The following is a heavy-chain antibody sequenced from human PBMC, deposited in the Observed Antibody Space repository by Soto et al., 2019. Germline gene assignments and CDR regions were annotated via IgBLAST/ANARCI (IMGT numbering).Heavy chain of an antibody. Sequence: QVTLKESGPVLVKPTETLTLTCTVSGFSLSNARMGVSWIRQPPGKALEWLAHIFSNDEKSYSTSLKSRLTISKDTSKSQVVLTMTNMDPVDTATCYCARIPYYDFWSGLDPWGQGTLVTVSS. CDR1: GFSLSNARMG. CDR2: IFSNDEK. CDR3: ARIPYYDFWSGLDP. V-gene: IGHV2-26*01. D-gene: IGHD3-3*01. J-gene: IGHJ5*02.